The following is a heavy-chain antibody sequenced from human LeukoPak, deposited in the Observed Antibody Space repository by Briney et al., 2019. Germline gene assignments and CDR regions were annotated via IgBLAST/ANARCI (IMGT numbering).Heavy chain of an antibody. J-gene: IGHJ4*02. D-gene: IGHD4-23*01. Sequence: GWPLRLSCAASGFTFSSFAMHWVRQALGKGLEWVAVVSYDASNKFYADSVQGRFTISRDNSKNTLFLQINSLGAEDTAVFYCARARSVGPPTGFDYWGQGTLATVSS. V-gene: IGHV3-30-3*01. CDR1: GFTFSSFA. CDR2: VSYDASNK. CDR3: ARARSVGPPTGFDY.